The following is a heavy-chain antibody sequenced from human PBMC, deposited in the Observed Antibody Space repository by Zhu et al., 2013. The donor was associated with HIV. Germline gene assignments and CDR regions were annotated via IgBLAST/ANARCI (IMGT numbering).Heavy chain of an antibody. CDR3: ARGGESLRKSGYGNTNWFDP. V-gene: IGHV1-69*01. D-gene: IGHD3-3*01. J-gene: IGHJ5*02. Sequence: QVQLVQSGAEVKKPGSSVKVSCKASGGTFSSYAISWVRQAPGQGLEWMGGIIPIFGTANYAQKFQGRVTIIADESTSTAYMELSSLRSEDTAVYYCARGGESLRKSGYGNTNWFDPWGQGTLVTVSS. CDR1: GGTFSSYA. CDR2: IIPIFGTA.